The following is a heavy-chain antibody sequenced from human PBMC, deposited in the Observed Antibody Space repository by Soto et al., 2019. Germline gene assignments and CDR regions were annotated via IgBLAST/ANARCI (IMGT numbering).Heavy chain of an antibody. V-gene: IGHV3-74*01. J-gene: IGHJ1*01. D-gene: IGHD3-22*01. CDR2: IKTAGTYA. Sequence: EVQLVESGGDLVQPGGSLRLSCAASGFTFSTYWMHWVRQAPGKGLLWVSRIKTAGTYATYADSVKGRFTIYRDNAKNTLFLQMDSLRVEDAAVYYCAAGGSGYYANWGQGTLVTVSS. CDR1: GFTFSTYW. CDR3: AAGGSGYYAN.